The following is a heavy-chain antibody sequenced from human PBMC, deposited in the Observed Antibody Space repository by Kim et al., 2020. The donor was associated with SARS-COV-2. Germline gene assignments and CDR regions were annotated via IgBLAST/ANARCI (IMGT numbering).Heavy chain of an antibody. D-gene: IGHD3-9*01. CDR3: ARDTINSGMDV. J-gene: IGHJ6*02. V-gene: IGHV3-66*01. CDR2: LYIIGST. Sequence: GRSLRLSCAASELNVSDNYMNWVRQGPGKGLEWVSILYIIGSTYYADSVRGRFTISRDSSKNTLYLQMSNLSADDTAVYFCARDTINSGMDVWGQGTTVTVSS. CDR1: ELNVSDNY.